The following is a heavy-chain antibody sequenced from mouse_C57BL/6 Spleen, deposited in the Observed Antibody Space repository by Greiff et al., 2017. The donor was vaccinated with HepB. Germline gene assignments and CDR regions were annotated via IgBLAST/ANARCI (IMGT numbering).Heavy chain of an antibody. Sequence: VQLQQPGAELVMPGASVKLSCKASGYTFTSYWIHWVKQRPGQGLEWIGEIDPSDSYTNYNQKFKGKSTLTVDKSSSTAYMQLSSLTSEDSAVYYCARSYDYDHFDYWGQGTTLTVSS. V-gene: IGHV1-69*01. D-gene: IGHD2-4*01. CDR1: GYTFTSYW. CDR2: IDPSDSYT. CDR3: ARSYDYDHFDY. J-gene: IGHJ2*01.